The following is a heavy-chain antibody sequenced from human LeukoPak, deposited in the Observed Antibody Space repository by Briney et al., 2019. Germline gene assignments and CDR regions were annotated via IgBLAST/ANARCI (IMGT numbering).Heavy chain of an antibody. CDR1: GFTVSSNY. CDR2: IYSGGST. V-gene: IGHV3-53*01. CDR3: ARDRSSGWYDAFDI. J-gene: IGHJ3*02. D-gene: IGHD6-19*01. Sequence: GGSLRLSCAASGFTVSSNYMSWVRQAPGKGLEWVSVIYSGGSTYYADSVKGRFTISRDNSKNTLYLQMNSLRAEDTAVYYCARDRSSGWYDAFDIWGQGTMVTASS.